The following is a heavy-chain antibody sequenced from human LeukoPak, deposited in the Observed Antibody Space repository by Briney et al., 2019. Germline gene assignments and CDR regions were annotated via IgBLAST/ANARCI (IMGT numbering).Heavy chain of an antibody. V-gene: IGHV3-15*01. Sequence: GGSLRLSCAASGFTFSNAWMIWMGWVRQAPGKGLEWVGLTKIKTDDGTPDYAALVKGRFTISREDSKNTVYLEMNSLETEDTAVYYCISGGGTADYWGQGTLVSVSS. CDR3: ISGGGTADY. J-gene: IGHJ4*02. CDR1: GFTFSNAW. D-gene: IGHD1-1*01. CDR2: TKIKTDDGTP.